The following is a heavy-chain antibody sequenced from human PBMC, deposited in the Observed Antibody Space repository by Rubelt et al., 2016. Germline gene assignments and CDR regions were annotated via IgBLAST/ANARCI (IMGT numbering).Heavy chain of an antibody. Sequence: QVQLVQSGAEVKKPGASVKVSCKASGYTFTSYDINWVRQATGQGLEWMGWMNPNSGNTGYAQKFQGRVTMTRNTSISTAYMELRSLRSEDTAVYYCARVSITIFGVVVYYYGMDVWGQGTTVTVSS. CDR3: ARVSITIFGVVVYYYGMDV. CDR1: GYTFTSYD. V-gene: IGHV1-8*01. D-gene: IGHD3-3*01. J-gene: IGHJ6*02. CDR2: MNPNSGNT.